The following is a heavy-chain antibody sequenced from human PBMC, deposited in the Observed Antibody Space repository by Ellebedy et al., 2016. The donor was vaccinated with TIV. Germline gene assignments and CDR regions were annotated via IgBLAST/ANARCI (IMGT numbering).Heavy chain of an antibody. CDR1: GYTFTGYY. D-gene: IGHD4-17*01. CDR2: INPNSGGT. CDR3: ATESDYGDYGHFDY. J-gene: IGHJ4*02. Sequence: ASVKVSCKASGYTFTGYYMHWVRQAPGQGLEWMGWINPNSGGTNYAQKFQGRVTMTEDTSTDTAYMELSSLRSEDTAVYYCATESDYGDYGHFDYWGQGTLVTVSS. V-gene: IGHV1-2*02.